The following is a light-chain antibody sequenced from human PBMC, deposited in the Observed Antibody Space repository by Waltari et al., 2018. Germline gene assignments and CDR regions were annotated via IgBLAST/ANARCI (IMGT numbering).Light chain of an antibody. Sequence: DIVMTLSPASLAVSLGERAPITCKSSPSIMYSSNNQNFVAWYQKKPGHPPKLLIYWASTRQAGVPDRFTGSWSGTDFTLTISSLQAEDVAVYYCQQYFVTPFTFGPGTRVEIK. CDR2: WAS. CDR3: QQYFVTPFT. J-gene: IGKJ3*01. V-gene: IGKV4-1*01. CDR1: PSIMYSSNNQNF.